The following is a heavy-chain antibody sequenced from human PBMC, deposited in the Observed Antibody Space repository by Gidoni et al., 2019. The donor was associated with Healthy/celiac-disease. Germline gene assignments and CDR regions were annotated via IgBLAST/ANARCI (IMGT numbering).Heavy chain of an antibody. Sequence: QVQLVQSGAEVKKPGSSVKVSCKASGGTFSSCAISWVRQAPGQGLEWRGGIIPIFGTANYAQKCQGRVTITADESTSTADMELSSLRSEDTAVYYCAAAPPDSGWYLGDAFDIWGQGTMVTVSS. V-gene: IGHV1-69*12. D-gene: IGHD6-19*01. CDR1: GGTFSSCA. CDR3: AAAPPDSGWYLGDAFDI. CDR2: IIPIFGTA. J-gene: IGHJ3*02.